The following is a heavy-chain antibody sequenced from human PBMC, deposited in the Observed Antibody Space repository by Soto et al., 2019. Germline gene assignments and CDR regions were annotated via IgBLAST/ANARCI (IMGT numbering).Heavy chain of an antibody. CDR2: LSYDGINE. CDR1: GFSFSTYA. CDR3: ARDRAYCSGGRLMPFPRYYYPVDV. D-gene: IGHD2-15*01. Sequence: VGSLGLSCAASGFSFSTYALHWGRQAPGKGLEWVAILSYDGINEYYADSVKGRFTVSRDNSKNTLYIHMSSLRVADTALYYCARDRAYCSGGRLMPFPRYYYPVDVWGQGYTVIVS. V-gene: IGHV3-30-3*01. J-gene: IGHJ6*02.